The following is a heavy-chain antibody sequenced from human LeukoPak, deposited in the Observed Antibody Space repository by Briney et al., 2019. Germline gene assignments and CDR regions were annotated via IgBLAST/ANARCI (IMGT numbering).Heavy chain of an antibody. Sequence: KPGGSLRLSCAASGFTFSDYYMSWIRQAPGKGLEWVSYISSSSSYTNYADSVKGRFTISRDNAKNSLYLQMDSLRAEDTAVYYCARFHYDRVYYFDYWGQGTLVTVSS. V-gene: IGHV3-11*06. CDR3: ARFHYDRVYYFDY. CDR2: ISSSSSYT. CDR1: GFTFSDYY. D-gene: IGHD3-22*01. J-gene: IGHJ4*02.